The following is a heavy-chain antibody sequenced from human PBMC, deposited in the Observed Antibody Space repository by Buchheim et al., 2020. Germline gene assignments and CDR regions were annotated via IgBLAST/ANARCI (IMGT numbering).Heavy chain of an antibody. CDR1: GFTFSNAW. V-gene: IGHV3-15*01. CDR3: TTVPAASDYYYYYYMDV. D-gene: IGHD2-2*01. Sequence: EVQLVESGGGLVKPGGSLRLSCAASGFTFSNAWMSWVRQAPGKGLEWVGRIKSKTDGGTTDYAAPVKGRFTISRDDSKNTVYLQMNSLKTEDTAVYYCTTVPAASDYYYYYYMDVWGKGTT. CDR2: IKSKTDGGTT. J-gene: IGHJ6*03.